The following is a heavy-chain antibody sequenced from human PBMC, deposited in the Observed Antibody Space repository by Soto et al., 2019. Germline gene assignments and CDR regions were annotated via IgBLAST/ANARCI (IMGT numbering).Heavy chain of an antibody. CDR3: ARVVMTTVPASFYYGLDV. CDR2: IIPLIGTA. CDR1: GGTFSTYG. Sequence: QVQLVQSGAEVRKPGSSVTVSCKASGGTFSTYGITWVRQAPGQGLEWMGNIIPLIGTANYAQRFRGRVTMTADDSTTTDYMELTSLRSKDTAVYYCARVVMTTVPASFYYGLDVWGQGTTVTVSS. D-gene: IGHD4-4*01. V-gene: IGHV1-69*18. J-gene: IGHJ6*02.